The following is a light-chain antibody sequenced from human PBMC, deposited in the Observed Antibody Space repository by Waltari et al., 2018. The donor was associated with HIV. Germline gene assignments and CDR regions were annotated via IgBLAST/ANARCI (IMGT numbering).Light chain of an antibody. Sequence: QSALTQPASVSGSPGQSITISCTGTSSDVGSYNYVSWYQQHPDKAPKRMIYEVSKRPSVVSSRFTGSKSDNAASLTISVLQAEDEADYYCSSYRSSSTPLWVFGGGTKLTVL. CDR3: SSYRSSSTPLWV. J-gene: IGLJ3*02. CDR1: SSDVGSYNY. CDR2: EVS. V-gene: IGLV2-14*01.